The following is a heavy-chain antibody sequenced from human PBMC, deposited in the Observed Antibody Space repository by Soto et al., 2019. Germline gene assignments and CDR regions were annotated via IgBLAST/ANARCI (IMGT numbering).Heavy chain of an antibody. J-gene: IGHJ4*01. CDR3: TTDSYSTIIIVRFDY. Sequence: GALRLSGAASGFTVSSNCMTRVRQAPGKGLEWVGRIKSKTDGGTTDYAEPVKGRFAISRDDSNNMVYLQMNSLKIEDTAVYYCTTDSYSTIIIVRFDYWGHGTLVTVSS. V-gene: IGHV3-15*01. CDR2: IKSKTDGGTT. CDR1: GFTVSSNC. D-gene: IGHD3-22*01.